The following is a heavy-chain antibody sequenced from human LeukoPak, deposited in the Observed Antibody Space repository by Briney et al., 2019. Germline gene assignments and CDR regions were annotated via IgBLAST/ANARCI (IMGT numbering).Heavy chain of an antibody. CDR2: FYQSGST. J-gene: IGHJ6*02. CDR1: GYSISSNYY. D-gene: IGHD2/OR15-2a*01. CDR3: ARHDPVGHFLRGMDV. V-gene: IGHV4-38-2*02. Sequence: PSETLSLTCTVSGYSISSNYYWGWIRQPPGKGLEWIGSFYQSGSTYYNPSLKSRVTISVDTSENQFSLKLNSVTAADTAVYYCARHDPVGHFLRGMDVWGQGTTVTVSS.